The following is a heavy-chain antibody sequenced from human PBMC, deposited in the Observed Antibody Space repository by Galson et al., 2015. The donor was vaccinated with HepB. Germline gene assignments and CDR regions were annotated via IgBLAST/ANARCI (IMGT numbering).Heavy chain of an antibody. Sequence: SLRPSCAASGFTFSSYGMHWVRQPPGQGLVWVAVLSYDGSNKYYADSVKGRFTISRDNSKNTLYLQMNSLRAEDTAVYYCARRYSAYWGHPNWGQGTLVTVSS. D-gene: IGHD5-12*01. CDR1: GFTFSSYG. CDR2: LSYDGSNK. J-gene: IGHJ4*02. CDR3: ARRYSAYWGHPN. V-gene: IGHV3-30*03.